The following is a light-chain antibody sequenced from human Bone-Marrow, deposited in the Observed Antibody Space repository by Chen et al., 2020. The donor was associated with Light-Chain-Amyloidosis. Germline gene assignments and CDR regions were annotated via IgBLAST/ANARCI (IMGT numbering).Light chain of an antibody. Sequence: QSALTQPASVSASPGQSLTIYCTGSSRDVGGYDYVSWYQQHPGKAPKLLIYDVRIRPSGVSNRFSGSKSGNTASLAISGLLTEDEAAYYCSSYTSSSAPVVFGGGTKLTVL. CDR3: SSYTSSSAPVV. CDR1: SRDVGGYDY. CDR2: DVR. V-gene: IGLV2-14*03. J-gene: IGLJ2*01.